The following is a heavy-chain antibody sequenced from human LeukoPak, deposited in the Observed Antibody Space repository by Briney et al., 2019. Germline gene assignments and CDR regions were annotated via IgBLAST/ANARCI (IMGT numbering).Heavy chain of an antibody. CDR2: ISYDGSNK. D-gene: IGHD6-13*01. J-gene: IGHJ4*02. CDR3: ARGAAAGIASRPDY. Sequence: PGGSQRLSCAASGFTFSSYGMHWVRQAPGKGLEWVAVISYDGSNKYYADSVKGRFTISRDNSKNTLYLQMNSLRAEDTAVYYCARGAAAGIASRPDYWGQGTLVTVSS. CDR1: GFTFSSYG. V-gene: IGHV3-30*03.